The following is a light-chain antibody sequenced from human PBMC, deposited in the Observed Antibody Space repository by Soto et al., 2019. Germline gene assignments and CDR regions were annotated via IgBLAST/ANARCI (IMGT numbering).Light chain of an antibody. J-gene: IGKJ1*01. CDR2: WAS. CDR1: QSVLYSSNNKNY. V-gene: IGKV4-1*01. Sequence: DIVMTQSPDSLAVSLGERTTINCKSSQSVLYSSNNKNYLAWYQQKAGQPPKLIIYWASTRESGVPDRFSGGGSGTDFTLTISSLQAEDVAVYYCQQYYRTSWTFGQGTKVEIK. CDR3: QQYYRTSWT.